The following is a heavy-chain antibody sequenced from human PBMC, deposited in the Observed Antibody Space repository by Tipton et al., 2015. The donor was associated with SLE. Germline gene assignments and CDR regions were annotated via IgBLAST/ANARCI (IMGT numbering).Heavy chain of an antibody. CDR3: ARWYSNYKFDA. CDR1: GGSISSNY. V-gene: IGHV4-59*12. CDR2: ISDGGGT. J-gene: IGHJ5*02. D-gene: IGHD4-11*01. Sequence: TLSLTCSVSGGSISSNYWIWIRQPPGKGLEWIGYISDGGGTNHNPSLKSRVTISVDPAKNQFSLRLSSVTAADTAVYHCARWYSNYKFDAWGQGTLVTVSS.